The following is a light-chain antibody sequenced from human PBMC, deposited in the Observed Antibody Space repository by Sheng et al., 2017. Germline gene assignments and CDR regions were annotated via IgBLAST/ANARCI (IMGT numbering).Light chain of an antibody. CDR2: DVT. CDR3: CSYASSNSYV. CDR1: SSDVGGSKY. V-gene: IGLV2-14*03. J-gene: IGLJ1*01. Sequence: QSALTQPASVSGSPGQSITISCTGTSSDVGGSKYVSWYQQHPGKVPKLIIYDVTYRPSGVSNRFSGSKSGNTASLTISGLQAEDEADYYCCSYASSNSYVFGTGTKVTVL.